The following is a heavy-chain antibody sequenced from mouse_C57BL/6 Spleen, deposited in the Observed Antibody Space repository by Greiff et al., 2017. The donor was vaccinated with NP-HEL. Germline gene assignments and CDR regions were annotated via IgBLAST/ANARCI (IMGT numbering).Heavy chain of an antibody. CDR2: INPYNGGT. CDR3: ARTGGTGAYFDY. V-gene: IGHV1-19*01. J-gene: IGHJ2*01. Sequence: EVQLQQSGPVLVKPGASVKMSCKASGYTFTDYYMNWVKQSHGKSLEWIGVINPYNGGTSYNQKFKGKATLTVDKSSSTAYMELNSLTSEDSAVYYCARTGGTGAYFDYWGQGTTLTVSS. CDR1: GYTFTDYY. D-gene: IGHD3-3*01.